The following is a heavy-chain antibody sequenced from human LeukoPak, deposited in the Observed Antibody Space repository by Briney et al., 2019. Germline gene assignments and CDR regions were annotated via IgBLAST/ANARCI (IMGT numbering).Heavy chain of an antibody. CDR1: GFTFSSYS. CDR2: ISSSSSYI. J-gene: IGHJ5*02. V-gene: IGHV3-21*01. D-gene: IGHD3-22*01. CDR3: ARDYYDSSGSSWFDP. Sequence: GGSLRLSCAASGFTFSSYSMNWVRQAPGKGLEWVSSISSSSSYIYYADSVKGRFTISRDNAKNSLYLQMNSLRAKDTALYYCARDYYDSSGSSWFDPWGQGTLVTVSS.